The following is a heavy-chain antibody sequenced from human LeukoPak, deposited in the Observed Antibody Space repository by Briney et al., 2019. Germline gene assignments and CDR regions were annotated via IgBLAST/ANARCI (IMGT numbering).Heavy chain of an antibody. Sequence: ASVKVSCKASGYTFTSYGISWVRQAPGQGLEWMGWISAYNGNTNYAQKFQGRVTITRNTSISTAYMELSSLRSEDTAVYYCARSRRYCSSTSCPEGLDVWGKGTTVTVSS. V-gene: IGHV1-18*04. D-gene: IGHD2-2*01. CDR2: ISAYNGNT. CDR3: ARSRRYCSSTSCPEGLDV. J-gene: IGHJ6*04. CDR1: GYTFTSYG.